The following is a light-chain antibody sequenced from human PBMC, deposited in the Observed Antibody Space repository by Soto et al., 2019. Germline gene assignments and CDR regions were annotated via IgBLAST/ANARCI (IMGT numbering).Light chain of an antibody. J-gene: IGKJ1*01. CDR2: GAS. Sequence: EIVMTQSPATLSVSPGERATLSCRASQSVASNLACYQQKPRQARRLLIYGASTRASGFPARFSGSGSGTEFTLSISSLQSEDAAVYYCQQYSDWPPWTFCQGTKVEIK. V-gene: IGKV3-15*01. CDR1: QSVASN. CDR3: QQYSDWPPWT.